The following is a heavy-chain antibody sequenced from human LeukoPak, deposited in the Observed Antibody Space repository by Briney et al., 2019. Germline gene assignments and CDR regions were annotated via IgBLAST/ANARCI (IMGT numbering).Heavy chain of an antibody. Sequence: SEALSLTCAVYCGSFSGYYWRWIRQPPGKGLEWIGEINHSGSTNYNPSLKSRVTISVDTSKNQFSLKLSSVTAADTAVYYCARGPQTSQYSTGRNAFDIWGQGTMVTVSS. D-gene: IGHD6-25*01. J-gene: IGHJ3*02. CDR1: CGSFSGYY. V-gene: IGHV4-34*01. CDR3: ARGPQTSQYSTGRNAFDI. CDR2: INHSGST.